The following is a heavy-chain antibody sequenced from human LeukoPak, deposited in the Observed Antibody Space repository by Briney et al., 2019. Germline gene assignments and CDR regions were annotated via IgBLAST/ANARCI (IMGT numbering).Heavy chain of an antibody. CDR2: IYYSGST. Sequence: SETLSLTCTVSGGSISSSSYYWGWIRQPPGKGLEWIGSIYYSGSTYYNPSLKSRVTISVDTSKNQFSLKLSSVTAADTAVYYCAKDSVVVRGAFDYWGQGTLVTVSS. D-gene: IGHD2-15*01. CDR3: AKDSVVVRGAFDY. CDR1: GGSISSSSYY. J-gene: IGHJ4*02. V-gene: IGHV4-39*02.